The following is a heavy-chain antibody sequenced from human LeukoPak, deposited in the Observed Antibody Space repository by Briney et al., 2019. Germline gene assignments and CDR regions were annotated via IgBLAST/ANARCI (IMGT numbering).Heavy chain of an antibody. J-gene: IGHJ5*02. D-gene: IGHD2-15*01. CDR1: GFTFSSYS. CDR3: AGDSPRGYCSGGSCYAWFDP. V-gene: IGHV3-21*01. CDR2: ISSSSSYI. Sequence: GGSLRLSCAASGFTFSSYSMNWVRQAPGKGLEWVSSISSSSSYIYYADSVKGRFTISRDNAKNSLYLQMNSLRAEDTAVYYCAGDSPRGYCSGGSCYAWFDPWGQGTLVTVSS.